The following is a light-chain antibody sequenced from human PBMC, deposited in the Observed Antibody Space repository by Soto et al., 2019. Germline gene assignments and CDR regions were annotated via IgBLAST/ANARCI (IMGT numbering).Light chain of an antibody. J-gene: IGKJ1*01. V-gene: IGKV1-39*01. CDR2: DAS. Sequence: DIQMTQSPSSLSASVGDRVTITCRASQSISSYLNWYQQKPGKAPKLLIYDASSLQSGVPSRFIGNGSGTDFTLTISSLQPEDFATYYCQQSYSISWTFGRGTKVEIK. CDR3: QQSYSISWT. CDR1: QSISSY.